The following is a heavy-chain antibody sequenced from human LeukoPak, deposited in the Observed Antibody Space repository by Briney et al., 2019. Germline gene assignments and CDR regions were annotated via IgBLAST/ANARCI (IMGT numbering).Heavy chain of an antibody. D-gene: IGHD2/OR15-2a*01. J-gene: IGHJ4*02. CDR3: ARIGIVRSQTDY. Sequence: GASVKVSCKVSGYTLTELSMHWVRQAPGQGLEWMGIMNPSGGSTNYTQKFQGRVTMTRNTSISTAYMELSSLRSEDTAVYYCARIGIVRSQTDYWGQGTLVTVSS. CDR1: GYTLTELS. V-gene: IGHV1-46*01. CDR2: MNPSGGST.